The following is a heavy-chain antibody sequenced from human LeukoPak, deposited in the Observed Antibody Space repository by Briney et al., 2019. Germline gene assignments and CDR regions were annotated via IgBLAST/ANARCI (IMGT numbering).Heavy chain of an antibody. D-gene: IGHD1-26*01. CDR1: EFTFGNYA. Sequence: GGSLRLSCAASEFTFGNYAMTWVRQAPGKGLEWVSVISGSADRTHYADSVKGRFTISRDNSKNTLYLQMNSLRAEDTAVYYCAKAGSAGAIDYWGQGTLVTVSS. V-gene: IGHV3-23*01. CDR2: ISGSADRT. CDR3: AKAGSAGAIDY. J-gene: IGHJ4*02.